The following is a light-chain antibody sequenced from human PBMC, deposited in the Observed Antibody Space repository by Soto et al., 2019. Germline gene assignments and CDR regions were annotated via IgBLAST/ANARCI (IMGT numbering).Light chain of an antibody. Sequence: QSVLTQPPSASGTPGQRVTISCSGSSSNIGSNYVYWYQQLPGTAPKLLIFGNTNRPSGVPDRFSGSKSGTSASLAVTGLQPEDEADYYCQSYDSSVTFVVFGGGTKLTVL. CDR2: GNT. J-gene: IGLJ3*02. CDR3: QSYDSSVTFVV. V-gene: IGLV1-47*02. CDR1: SSNIGSNY.